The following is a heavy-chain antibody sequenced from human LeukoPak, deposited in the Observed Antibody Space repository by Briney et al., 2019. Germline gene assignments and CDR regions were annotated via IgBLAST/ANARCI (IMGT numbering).Heavy chain of an antibody. Sequence: GGSLRLSCAAFGFTFCSYGMHWVRQAPGKGLKWVAVIWYDGSNKYYADSVKGRFTISRDNSKNTLYLQMNSLRAEDTAVYYCARSPSYYYDSSGYYSYWGQGTLVTVSS. J-gene: IGHJ4*02. D-gene: IGHD3-22*01. CDR2: IWYDGSNK. CDR1: GFTFCSYG. CDR3: ARSPSYYYDSSGYYSY. V-gene: IGHV3-33*01.